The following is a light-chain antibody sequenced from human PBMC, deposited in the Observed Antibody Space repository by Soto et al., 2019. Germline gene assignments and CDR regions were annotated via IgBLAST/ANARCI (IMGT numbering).Light chain of an antibody. Sequence: EIVLTQSPGTLSLSPGERATLSCRASQSVSSSHLAWYHQKPGQAPRLLIYGASSRATGIPDRFSGSGSGTDFTLTISRLEPEDFAVYYCQQDGSSQTFGQGTKV. J-gene: IGKJ1*01. CDR1: QSVSSSH. V-gene: IGKV3-20*01. CDR3: QQDGSSQT. CDR2: GAS.